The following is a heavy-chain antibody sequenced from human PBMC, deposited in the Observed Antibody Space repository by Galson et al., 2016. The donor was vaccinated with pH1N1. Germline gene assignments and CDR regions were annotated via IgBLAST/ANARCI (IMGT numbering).Heavy chain of an antibody. Sequence: SLRLSCAASGFSFDEYDLHWVRQVPGKGLEWVSGIGWNSVSIGYADSVKGRFTISRDNAKKSLYLQMNSLRAEDTALYYCAKRGYVAYEKAFDIWGQGTMVTVSS. CDR3: AKRGYVAYEKAFDI. D-gene: IGHD3-16*01. CDR2: IGWNSVSI. J-gene: IGHJ3*02. V-gene: IGHV3-9*01. CDR1: GFSFDEYD.